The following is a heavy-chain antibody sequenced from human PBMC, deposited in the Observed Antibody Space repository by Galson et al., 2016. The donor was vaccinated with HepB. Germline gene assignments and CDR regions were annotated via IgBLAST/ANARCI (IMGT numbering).Heavy chain of an antibody. CDR1: GFTFSTSI. Sequence: SVKVSCKASGFTFSTSIVQWVRQARGQRLEWVGWIVVGSGTTNYAQKFQERVTITRDLSTGTAYMEVSSLRSEDTAVYYCAASYYVWGSFRYRFDHWGQGTLVTVSS. CDR2: IVVGSGTT. V-gene: IGHV1-58*01. CDR3: AASYYVWGSFRYRFDH. J-gene: IGHJ4*02. D-gene: IGHD3-16*02.